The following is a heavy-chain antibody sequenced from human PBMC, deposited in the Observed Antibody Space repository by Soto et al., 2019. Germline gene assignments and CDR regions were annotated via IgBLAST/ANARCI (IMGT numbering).Heavy chain of an antibody. D-gene: IGHD1-26*01. CDR3: ARDKIKGAPDYLDS. CDR2: IAYDGTIK. CDR1: GFTFGANA. J-gene: IGHJ4*02. V-gene: IGHV3-30-3*01. Sequence: QEQLVESGGDVVQPGRSLTLSCAASGFTFGANARHWVRQAPGKGLEWVAVIAYDGTIKIYRDSVKGRFTISRDDSKSTLYLQMNSLRPEDTAVYYCARDKIKGAPDYLDSWGQGTLVTVSS.